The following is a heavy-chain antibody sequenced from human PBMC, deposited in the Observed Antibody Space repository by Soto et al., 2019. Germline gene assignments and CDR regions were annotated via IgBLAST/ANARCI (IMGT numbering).Heavy chain of an antibody. Sequence: ASVKVSCKASGYTFTSYYMHWVRQAPGQGLELMGIINPSGGSTSYAQKFQGRVTMTRDTSTSTVYMELSSLRSEDTAVYYCARGPVGGYYDSSGYLTNFDYWGQGTLVTVSP. CDR3: ARGPVGGYYDSSGYLTNFDY. CDR2: INPSGGST. V-gene: IGHV1-46*03. D-gene: IGHD3-22*01. CDR1: GYTFTSYY. J-gene: IGHJ4*02.